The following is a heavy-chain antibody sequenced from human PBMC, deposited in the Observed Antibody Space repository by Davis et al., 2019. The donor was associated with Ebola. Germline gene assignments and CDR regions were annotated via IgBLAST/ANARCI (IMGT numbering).Heavy chain of an antibody. J-gene: IGHJ4*02. CDR1: GGSISSSSYY. CDR3: AKRSSSFFDY. Sequence: SETLSLTCTVSGGSISSSSYYWGWIRQPPGKGLEWIGSIYYSGSTYYNPSLKSRVTISVHTSKNQFSLKLSSVTAADTAVYYCAKRSSSFFDYWGQGTLVTVSS. V-gene: IGHV4-39*01. D-gene: IGHD6-6*01. CDR2: IYYSGST.